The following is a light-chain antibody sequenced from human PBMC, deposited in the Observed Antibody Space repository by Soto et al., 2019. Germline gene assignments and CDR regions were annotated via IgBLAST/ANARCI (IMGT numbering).Light chain of an antibody. Sequence: DIPMTQSPSTVSASVGDAVTITCRASQSISTWLAWYQQKPGKAPNLPIYDASTFESGGPSGFSSSGSGTEFTLTISSLQPDDSATYYCQQYNSYPYTFGQGTKLEIK. CDR2: DAS. CDR3: QQYNSYPYT. V-gene: IGKV1-5*01. CDR1: QSISTW. J-gene: IGKJ2*01.